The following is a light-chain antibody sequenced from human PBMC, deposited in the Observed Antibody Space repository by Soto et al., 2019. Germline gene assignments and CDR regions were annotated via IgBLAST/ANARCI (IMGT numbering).Light chain of an antibody. CDR2: DVI. Sequence: QSVLTQPRSVSGSPGQSVAIAGTGTSRDVGGFDYVSWFQQHPGKVPKLIIYDVIQRPSGVPDRFSGSKSGNTASLTISGLHPDDEADYYCCSYAGIYTYLFGNGTKVTVL. J-gene: IGLJ1*01. V-gene: IGLV2-11*01. CDR1: SRDVGGFDY. CDR3: CSYAGIYTYL.